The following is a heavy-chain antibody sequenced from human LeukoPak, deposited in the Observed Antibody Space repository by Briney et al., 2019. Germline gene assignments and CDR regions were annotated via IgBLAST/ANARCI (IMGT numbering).Heavy chain of an antibody. D-gene: IGHD2-21*02. J-gene: IGHJ5*02. Sequence: ASVKVSCKASGYIFTSYYLHWVRQAPGQGLEWMGIINPSGGSTSYAQKFQGRVTMTRDTSTSTVYMELSSQRSEDTAVYYCARTLTLPNWFDPWGQGTLVTVSS. CDR3: ARTLTLPNWFDP. CDR2: INPSGGST. CDR1: GYIFTSYY. V-gene: IGHV1-46*01.